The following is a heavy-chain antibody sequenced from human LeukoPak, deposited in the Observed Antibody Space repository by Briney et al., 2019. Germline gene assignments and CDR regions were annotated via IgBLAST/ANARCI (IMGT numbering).Heavy chain of an antibody. CDR3: ARDGYCSSTSCQWVPLV. V-gene: IGHV4-59*01. CDR1: GGSMKNYY. CDR2: IYYSGST. D-gene: IGHD2-2*03. J-gene: IGHJ6*02. Sequence: SETLSLTCTVSGGSMKNYYWIWIRQSPGKGLEWIGYIYYSGSTNYNPSLKSRVTISVDTSKNQFSLKLSSVTAADTAVYYCARDGYCSSTSCQWVPLVWGQGTTVTVSS.